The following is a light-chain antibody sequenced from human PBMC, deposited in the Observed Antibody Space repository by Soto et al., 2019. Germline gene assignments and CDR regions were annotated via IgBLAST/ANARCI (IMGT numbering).Light chain of an antibody. V-gene: IGKV1-5*03. Sequence: DIQMTQSPSTLSASVGARVTITCRASQSITGWLAWYQQKPGKAPNLLIYKASSLESGVPSRFSGSGSGTEFTLTISSLQPDDFGTYYCQQYYSYPYTFGQGTKLEIK. CDR2: KAS. J-gene: IGKJ2*01. CDR1: QSITGW. CDR3: QQYYSYPYT.